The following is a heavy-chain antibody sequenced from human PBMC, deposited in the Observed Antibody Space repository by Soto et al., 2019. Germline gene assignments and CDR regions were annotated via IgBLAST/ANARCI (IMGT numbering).Heavy chain of an antibody. V-gene: IGHV4-39*01. CDR3: ARLLRTLPQLGWFDP. CDR1: GGSISSSYYY. D-gene: IGHD1-1*01. Sequence: SETLSLTCTVSGGSISSSYYYWGWIRQPPGKGLEWIGSFSYSGSTFYNPSLKSRVTISVDTSKDQFSLKLSSVTAADTAVYYCARLLRTLPQLGWFDPWGQGTLVTVSS. CDR2: FSYSGST. J-gene: IGHJ5*02.